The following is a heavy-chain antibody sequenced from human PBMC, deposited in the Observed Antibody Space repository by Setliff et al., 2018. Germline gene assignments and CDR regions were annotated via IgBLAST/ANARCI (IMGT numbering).Heavy chain of an antibody. V-gene: IGHV3-23*01. CDR2: INGNGTIT. CDR3: AKSPHDFWSGRVFFDY. D-gene: IGHD3-3*01. J-gene: IGHJ4*01. CDR1: GFAFSSYA. Sequence: GGSLRLSCAGSGFAFSSYAMSWVRQAPGKGLGWVSRINGNGTITNYAYSVQGLFTISRDNHKNTLHLQMNSLGVEDTAIYYCAKSPHDFWSGRVFFDYWGQGILVTVSS.